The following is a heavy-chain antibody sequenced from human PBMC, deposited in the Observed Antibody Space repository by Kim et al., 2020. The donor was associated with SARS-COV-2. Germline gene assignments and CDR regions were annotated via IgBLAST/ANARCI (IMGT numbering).Heavy chain of an antibody. CDR3: ARAPIVVVITHFDY. J-gene: IGHJ4*02. D-gene: IGHD3-22*01. V-gene: IGHV4-31*02. Sequence: NPALKSRVTISVDTSKNQFSLKLSSVTAADTAVYYCARAPIVVVITHFDYWGQGTLVTVSS.